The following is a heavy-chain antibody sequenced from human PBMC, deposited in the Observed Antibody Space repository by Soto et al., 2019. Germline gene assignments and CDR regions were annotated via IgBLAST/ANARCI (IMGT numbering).Heavy chain of an antibody. D-gene: IGHD4-17*01. Sequence: PGGSLRLSSAAAGVTFSSYAMSWVLQAPGKGLEWVSAISGSGGSTYYADSVKGRFTISRDNSKNTLYLQMNSLRAEDTAVYYCAKDSDYGGSPIDYWGQGTLVTVSS. J-gene: IGHJ4*02. CDR2: ISGSGGST. CDR3: AKDSDYGGSPIDY. V-gene: IGHV3-23*01. CDR1: GVTFSSYA.